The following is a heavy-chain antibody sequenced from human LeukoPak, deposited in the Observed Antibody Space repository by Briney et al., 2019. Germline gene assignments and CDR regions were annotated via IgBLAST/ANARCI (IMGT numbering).Heavy chain of an antibody. D-gene: IGHD3-10*01. J-gene: IGHJ4*02. CDR2: SYPGDADT. CDR3: ARLQHYYGSGSYYKMLDY. Sequence: GESLKISCKGSGYSFTRYWIGGVRQMPGQGLEWMGISYPGDADTRYSPSFEGQVTISADKSISTASLQWSSLKASDTAMYYCARLQHYYGSGSYYKMLDYWGQGTLVTVSS. V-gene: IGHV5-51*01. CDR1: GYSFTRYW.